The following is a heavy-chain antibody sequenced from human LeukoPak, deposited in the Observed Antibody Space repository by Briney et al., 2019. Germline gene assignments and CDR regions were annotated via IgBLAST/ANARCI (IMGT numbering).Heavy chain of an antibody. J-gene: IGHJ4*02. Sequence: QPGGSLRLSCAASGFTFSSYAMSCVRQAPGKGLEWVSSISGSGGSTGDADSVKGRFTISRDNSKNTLYLQMNSLRAEDTAVYYCAKDYSSSWYFDYWGQGTLVTVSS. CDR1: GFTFSSYA. CDR2: ISGSGGST. D-gene: IGHD6-13*01. CDR3: AKDYSSSWYFDY. V-gene: IGHV3-23*01.